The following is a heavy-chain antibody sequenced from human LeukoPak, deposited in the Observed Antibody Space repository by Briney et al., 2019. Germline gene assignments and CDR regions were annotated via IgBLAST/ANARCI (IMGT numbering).Heavy chain of an antibody. V-gene: IGHV7-4-1*02. CDR1: GYTFTGYY. CDR3: AREYYYDSSGLMLDY. D-gene: IGHD3-22*01. Sequence: ASVKVSCKASGYTFTGYYMHWVRQAPGQGLEWMGWINTNTGNPTYAQGFTGRFVFSLDTSVSTANLQISSLKAEDTAVYYCAREYYYDSSGLMLDYWGQGTLVTVSS. CDR2: INTNTGNP. J-gene: IGHJ4*02.